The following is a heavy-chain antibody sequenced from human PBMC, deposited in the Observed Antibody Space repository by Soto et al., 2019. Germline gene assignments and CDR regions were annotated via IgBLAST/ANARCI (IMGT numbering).Heavy chain of an antibody. V-gene: IGHV1-2*02. Sequence: QVQLVQSGAEVKKPGASVKVSCKASGYTFTGYYMHWVRQAPGQGLEWMGWINPNSGGTNYAQKFQGRVTMTRDTAISTAYMELSRLRSDETAVYYCARGGGVYSSSNNRFDPWGQGTLVTVSS. CDR3: ARGGGVYSSSNNRFDP. J-gene: IGHJ5*02. CDR1: GYTFTGYY. CDR2: INPNSGGT. D-gene: IGHD6-6*01.